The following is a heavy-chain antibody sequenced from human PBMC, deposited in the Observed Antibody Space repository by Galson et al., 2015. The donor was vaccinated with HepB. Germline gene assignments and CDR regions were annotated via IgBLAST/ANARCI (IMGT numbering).Heavy chain of an antibody. CDR1: GFTFSSYA. CDR2: ISGSGYSK. Sequence: LRLSCAASGFTFSSYAVSWVRQAPGKGLEWVSAISGSGYSKYYADSVKGRFTISRDNLKNTLFLQMNSLRAEDTAVYYCARDHRRIATRLRPGLAAEAPDYWGQGILVTVSS. CDR3: ARDHRRIATRLRPGLAAEAPDY. D-gene: IGHD6-6*01. J-gene: IGHJ4*02. V-gene: IGHV3-23*01.